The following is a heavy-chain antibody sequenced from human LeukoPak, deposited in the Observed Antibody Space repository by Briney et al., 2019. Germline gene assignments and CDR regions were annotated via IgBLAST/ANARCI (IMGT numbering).Heavy chain of an antibody. CDR1: GGSISSYY. Sequence: PSETLSLTCTVSGGSISSYYWSWIRQPPGKGLEWIGYIYYSGSTNYNPSLKSRVTISVDTSKNQFSLKLSFVTAADTAVYYCARGGAVAGTNWFDPWGQGTLVTVSS. CDR2: IYYSGST. V-gene: IGHV4-59*01. D-gene: IGHD6-19*01. J-gene: IGHJ5*02. CDR3: ARGGAVAGTNWFDP.